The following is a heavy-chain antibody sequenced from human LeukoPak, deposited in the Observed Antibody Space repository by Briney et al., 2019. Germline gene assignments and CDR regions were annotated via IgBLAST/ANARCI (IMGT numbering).Heavy chain of an antibody. V-gene: IGHV3-53*01. CDR3: ARELYNWNVDY. CDR1: GFTFSSYS. D-gene: IGHD1-20*01. Sequence: GGSLRLSCAASGFTFSSYSMSWVRQAPGKGLEWVSVIYSGGITYYADSVKGRFTISRDNSKNTLYLQMNTLRAKDTAVYYCARELYNWNVDYWGQGTLVTVSS. J-gene: IGHJ4*02. CDR2: IYSGGIT.